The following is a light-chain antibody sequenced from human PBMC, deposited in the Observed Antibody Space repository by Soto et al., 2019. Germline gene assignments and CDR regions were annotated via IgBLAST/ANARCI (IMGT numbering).Light chain of an antibody. V-gene: IGLV2-11*01. J-gene: IGLJ1*01. CDR1: SSDVGTYDF. CDR3: CLYAVTFYV. Sequence: QSALTQPRSVSGSPGQSVTISCTGTSSDVGTYDFVSWYQQHPGKAPRLMIFDVSERPSGVPDRLYGSKSGNTASMTISGLQAGDEDDYYCCLYAVTFYVCGHATKVTVL. CDR2: DVS.